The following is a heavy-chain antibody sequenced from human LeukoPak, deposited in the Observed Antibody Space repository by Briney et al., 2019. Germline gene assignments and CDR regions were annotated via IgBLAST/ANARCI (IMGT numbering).Heavy chain of an antibody. J-gene: IGHJ4*02. D-gene: IGHD6-13*01. V-gene: IGHV3-33*01. CDR3: ASAAGPFDN. CDR1: GLTFSSYG. CDR2: IWFDGSIK. Sequence: GGSLRLSCAASGLTFSSYGMHWVRQAPGKGLEWVAVIWFDGSIKYYADSVKGRFTISRDNSINTLYLQMNSLRAEDTAVYYCASAAGPFDNGGQGTLVTVSS.